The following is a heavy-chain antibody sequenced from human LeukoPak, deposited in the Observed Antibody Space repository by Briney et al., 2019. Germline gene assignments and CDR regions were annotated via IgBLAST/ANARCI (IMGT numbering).Heavy chain of an antibody. J-gene: IGHJ4*02. V-gene: IGHV1-69*06. CDR3: ARVRSGGWYDPVDY. D-gene: IGHD6-19*01. CDR1: GGTFSSYA. CDR2: IIPIFGTA. Sequence: SVKVSCKASGGTFSSYAISWVRQAPGQGLEWMGGIIPIFGTANYAQKFQGRVTITADKSTSTAYMELSSLRSEDTAVYYCARVRSGGWYDPVDYWGQGTLVTVSS.